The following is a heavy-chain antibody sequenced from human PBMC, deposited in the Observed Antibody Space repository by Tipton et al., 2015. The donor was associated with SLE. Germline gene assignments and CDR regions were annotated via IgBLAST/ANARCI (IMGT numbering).Heavy chain of an antibody. Sequence: QVQLVQSGGGVVQPGRSLRLSCAASGFTFSSYGMHWVRQAPGKGLEWVAVIWYDGSNKYYADSVKGRFTISRDNSKNTLYLQMNSLRAEDTAVYYCAKDWGGNSVYWGQGTLVTVSS. V-gene: IGHV3-33*06. CDR3: AKDWGGNSVY. J-gene: IGHJ4*02. CDR1: GFTFSSYG. CDR2: IWYDGSNK. D-gene: IGHD4-23*01.